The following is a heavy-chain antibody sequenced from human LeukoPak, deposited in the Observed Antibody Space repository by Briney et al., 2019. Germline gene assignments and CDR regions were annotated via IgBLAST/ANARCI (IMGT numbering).Heavy chain of an antibody. Sequence: SETLSLTCTVSGGSISSSSYYWGWIRQPPGKGLEWIGSIYHSGSTYYNPSLKSRVTLSVDTSKNQFSLKLSSVTAADTAVYYCASSSGEAGPFDYWGQGTLVTVSS. CDR1: GGSISSSSYY. J-gene: IGHJ4*02. CDR2: IYHSGST. D-gene: IGHD2-15*01. V-gene: IGHV4-39*07. CDR3: ASSSGEAGPFDY.